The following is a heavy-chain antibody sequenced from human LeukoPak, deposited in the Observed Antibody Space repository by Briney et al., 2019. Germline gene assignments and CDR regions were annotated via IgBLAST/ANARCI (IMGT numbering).Heavy chain of an antibody. D-gene: IGHD1-14*01. Sequence: GGSLRLSCAASGFTFSNYGMHWVRQAPGKGLEWVAVIWYDGSNKYYADSVKGRFTISRDNSNNTLYLQMNSLRAEDTALYYCARGGYHHDSAVRLRYWGQGNLVTVSS. J-gene: IGHJ4*02. V-gene: IGHV3-33*01. CDR1: GFTFSNYG. CDR2: IWYDGSNK. CDR3: ARGGYHHDSAVRLRY.